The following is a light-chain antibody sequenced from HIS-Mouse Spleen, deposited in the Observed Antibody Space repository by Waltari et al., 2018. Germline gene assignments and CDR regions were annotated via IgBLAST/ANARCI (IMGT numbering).Light chain of an antibody. V-gene: IGLV3-10*01. CDR2: EGS. CDR3: YSTDSSGNHRV. CDR1: ALPKKY. Sequence: SYELTQPPSVSVSPGQTARITCSGDALPKKYAYWYQQKSGQAPVLVIYEGSKRHSGVPERFSGSSSGTMATLTISGAQVEDEADYYCYSTDSSGNHRVFGGGTKLTVL. J-gene: IGLJ2*01.